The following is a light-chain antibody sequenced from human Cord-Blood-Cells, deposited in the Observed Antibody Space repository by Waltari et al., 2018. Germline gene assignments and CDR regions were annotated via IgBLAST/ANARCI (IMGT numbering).Light chain of an antibody. CDR2: DVS. J-gene: IGLJ2*01. Sequence: QSALTQPASVSGSPGQSITISCTGTSSDVGGYNYVPWYQQHPGKAPKLMIYDVSNRPSGVSNRFSGSKSGNTASLTISGLQAEGEADYYCSSYTSSSTVVFGGGTKLTVL. CDR3: SSYTSSSTVV. V-gene: IGLV2-14*01. CDR1: SSDVGGYNY.